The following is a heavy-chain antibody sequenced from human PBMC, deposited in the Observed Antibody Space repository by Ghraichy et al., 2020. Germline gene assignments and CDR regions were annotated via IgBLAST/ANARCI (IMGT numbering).Heavy chain of an antibody. CDR1: GYSISSGYY. D-gene: IGHD3-10*01. Sequence: SETLSLTCTVSGYSISSGYYWGWIRQPPGKGLEWIGSIYHSGSTYYNPSLKSRVTISVDTSKNQFSLKLSSVTAADTAVYYCARVWRFREPMGRAFDIWGQGTMVTVSS. CDR3: ARVWRFREPMGRAFDI. V-gene: IGHV4-38-2*02. CDR2: IYHSGST. J-gene: IGHJ3*02.